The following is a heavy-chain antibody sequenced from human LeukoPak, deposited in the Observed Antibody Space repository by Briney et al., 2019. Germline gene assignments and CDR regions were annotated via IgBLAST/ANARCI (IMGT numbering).Heavy chain of an antibody. V-gene: IGHV1-46*01. CDR2: INPSGGST. Sequence: GASVTVSCKASGYTFTSYYMHWVRQAPGQGLEWMGIINPSGGSTSYAQKFQGRVTMTRDMSTSTVYMELSRLRSDDTAVYYCARGGYGDYLPDYWGQGTLVTVSS. CDR3: ARGGYGDYLPDY. D-gene: IGHD4-17*01. CDR1: GYTFTSYY. J-gene: IGHJ4*02.